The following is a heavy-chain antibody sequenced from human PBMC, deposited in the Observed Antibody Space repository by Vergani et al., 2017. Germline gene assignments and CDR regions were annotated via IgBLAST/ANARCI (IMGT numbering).Heavy chain of an antibody. CDR2: ILGSGTA. V-gene: IGHV4-61*02. CDR1: GASMSSVGYY. J-gene: IGHJ4*02. D-gene: IGHD3-22*01. CDR3: GRGSSAAGYSWSDY. Sequence: QVQLQESGPGLVKPSQTLSLTCTVSGASMSSVGYYWTWIRQYAGKRLERIGDILGSGTANYNPSFQGRVSVSVATSKNQFSLTLSSVNATDTAVYYCGRGSSAAGYSWSDYWGQGTRVTVSS.